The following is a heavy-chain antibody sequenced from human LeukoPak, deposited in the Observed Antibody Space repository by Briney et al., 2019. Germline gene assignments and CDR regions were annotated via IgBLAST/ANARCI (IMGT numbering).Heavy chain of an antibody. Sequence: ASVKVSCKASGYTFTSYDINWVRQATGQGLEWMGWMNPNSGNTGYAQKFQGRVTMTRNTSISTAYTELSSLRSEDTAVYYCARGARYYDFWSGYPGPYFDYWGQGTLVTVSS. CDR1: GYTFTSYD. D-gene: IGHD3-3*01. J-gene: IGHJ4*02. V-gene: IGHV1-8*01. CDR2: MNPNSGNT. CDR3: ARGARYYDFWSGYPGPYFDY.